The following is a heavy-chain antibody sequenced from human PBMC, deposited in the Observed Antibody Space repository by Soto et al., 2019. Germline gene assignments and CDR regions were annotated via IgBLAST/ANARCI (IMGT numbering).Heavy chain of an antibody. J-gene: IGHJ6*02. Sequence: GGSLRLSCAASGFTFSSYGMHWVRQAPGKGLEWVAVIWYDGSNKYYADSVKGRFTISRDNSKNTLYLQMNSLRAEDTAVFYCARRASSFTIFGVVIKAPYSYYGRDVWGQGTRVTVSS. CDR2: IWYDGSNK. CDR1: GFTFSSYG. D-gene: IGHD3-3*01. CDR3: ARRASSFTIFGVVIKAPYSYYGRDV. V-gene: IGHV3-33*01.